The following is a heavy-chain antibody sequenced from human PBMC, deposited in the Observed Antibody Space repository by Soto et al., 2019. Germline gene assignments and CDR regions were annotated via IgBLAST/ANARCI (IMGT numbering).Heavy chain of an antibody. J-gene: IGHJ6*03. D-gene: IGHD2-15*01. CDR1: GYTFTSYY. Sequence: GASVKVSCKASGYTFTSYYMHWVRQAPGQGLEWMGIINPSGGSTSYAQKFQGRVTMTRDTSTSTVYMELSSLRSEDTAVYYCARVGYCSGGSCRYYYYYMDVWGKGTTVTVSS. CDR2: INPSGGST. V-gene: IGHV1-46*01. CDR3: ARVGYCSGGSCRYYYYYMDV.